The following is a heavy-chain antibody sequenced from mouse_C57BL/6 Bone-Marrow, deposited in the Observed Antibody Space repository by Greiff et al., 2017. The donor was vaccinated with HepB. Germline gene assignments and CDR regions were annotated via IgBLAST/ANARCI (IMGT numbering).Heavy chain of an antibody. CDR1: GYTFTNYW. CDR3: ARGVDSSGSDSYYYAMDY. J-gene: IGHJ4*01. Sequence: VQLQQSGAELVRPGTSVKMSCKASGYTFTNYWIGWAKQRPGHGLEWIGDIYPGGGYTNYNEKFKGKATLTADKSSSTAYMQFSSLTSEDSAIYYGARGVDSSGSDSYYYAMDYWGQGTSVTVSS. V-gene: IGHV1-63*01. CDR2: IYPGGGYT. D-gene: IGHD3-2*02.